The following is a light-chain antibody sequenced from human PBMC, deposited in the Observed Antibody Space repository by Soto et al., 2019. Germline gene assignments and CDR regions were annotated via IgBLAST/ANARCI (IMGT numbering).Light chain of an antibody. Sequence: EIVMTQSPVTLSVSPGESAALSCRASQSISTNLAWYQQKPGQAPSLLIYSASSRATGLPARFSGSGSGTEFTLTISSLQSEDLSVYYCQQYNKWPNTFGQGTRLEMK. J-gene: IGKJ2*01. CDR1: QSISTN. V-gene: IGKV3-15*01. CDR2: SAS. CDR3: QQYNKWPNT.